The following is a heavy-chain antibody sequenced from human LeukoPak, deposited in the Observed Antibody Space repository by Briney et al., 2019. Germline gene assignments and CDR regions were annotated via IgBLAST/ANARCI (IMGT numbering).Heavy chain of an antibody. CDR3: VRAYGDYSRAGFFDY. D-gene: IGHD4-17*01. CDR2: ISSNGGST. J-gene: IGHJ4*02. Sequence: PGGSLRLSCAASGFTFSTSSMHWVRQAPGKGLEYVSAISSNGGSTYYADSVKGRFTISRDNSKDTLYLQMSSLRAEDTAVYYCVRAYGDYSRAGFFDYWGQGTLVTVSS. CDR1: GFTFSTSS. V-gene: IGHV3-64D*06.